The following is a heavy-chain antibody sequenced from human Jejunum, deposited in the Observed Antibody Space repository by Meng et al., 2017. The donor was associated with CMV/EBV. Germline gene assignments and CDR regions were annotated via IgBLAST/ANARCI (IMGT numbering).Heavy chain of an antibody. CDR3: VSSGGRQDNGFET. CDR2: INSDGSLT. CDR1: EFTFRGYW. V-gene: IGHV3-74*01. Sequence: EVRLFESGGGLVQPGGSLRLSCAASEFTFRGYWMHWVRQAPGKGLVWVSHINSDGSLTKYADSVKGRFTISRDNAKNTLYLHMNGLRVEDTAKYYCVSSGGRQDNGFETSCEGSLVTVDS. D-gene: IGHD2-15*01. J-gene: IGHJ5*02.